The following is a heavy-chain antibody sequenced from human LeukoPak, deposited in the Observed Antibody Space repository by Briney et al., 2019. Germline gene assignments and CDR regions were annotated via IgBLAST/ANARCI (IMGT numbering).Heavy chain of an antibody. CDR1: GGTLNNYA. CDR2: IIPIFGTA. D-gene: IGHD2-2*01. CDR3: ARSHRYCSSASCPINWFDP. J-gene: IGHJ5*02. V-gene: IGHV1-69*06. Sequence: SVKVSCKASGGTLNNYAINWVRQALGQGLEWMGRIIPIFGTANHAQNFQGRVTITADRPTSTAYMELSSLKVEDTAVYYCARSHRYCSSASCPINWFDPWGQGTQVTVSS.